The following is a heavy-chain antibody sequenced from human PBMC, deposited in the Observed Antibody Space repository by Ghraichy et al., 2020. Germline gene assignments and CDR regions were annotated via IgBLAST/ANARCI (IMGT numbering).Heavy chain of an antibody. CDR2: IWYDGSKT. J-gene: IGHJ4*02. Sequence: LSLTCAASGFNFRSHGMHWVRQAPGKGLEWVAVIWYDGSKTYYEDSVKGRFTISRDNSKNTLHLQMNSLRAEDTAVYYCARDREGGSLRGGWFDYWGQGTLVTVSS. V-gene: IGHV3-33*01. D-gene: IGHD6-19*01. CDR3: ARDREGGSLRGGWFDY. CDR1: GFNFRSHG.